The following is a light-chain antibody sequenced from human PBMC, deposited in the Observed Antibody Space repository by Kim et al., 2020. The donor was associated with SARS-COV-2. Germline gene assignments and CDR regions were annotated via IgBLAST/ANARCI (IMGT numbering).Light chain of an antibody. V-gene: IGLV3-1*01. J-gene: IGLJ2*01. CDR2: EDN. CDR3: QAWDSSTPVL. CDR1: KWGDKH. Sequence: VSPRQTASITGYGDKWGDKHASWYQQTPGQSPLVVIYEDNKRPSGIPERFSGSNFGNTATLTISGTQAKDEADYYCQAWDSSTPVLFGGGTQLTVL.